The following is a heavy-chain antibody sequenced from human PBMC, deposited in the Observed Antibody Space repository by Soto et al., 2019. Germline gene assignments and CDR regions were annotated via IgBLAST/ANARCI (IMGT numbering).Heavy chain of an antibody. J-gene: IGHJ4*02. CDR3: ATTGPY. CDR1: GFTFSSYG. Sequence: QVQLVDSGGGVVQPGRSLRLSCAASGFTFSSYGMHRVRQAPGKGLEWVAVIWFDGSNKFYADSVKGRFTISRDNSKNTVSLQMNSLRDEDSAAYYCATTGPYWGQGTLVTVSS. V-gene: IGHV3-33*01. CDR2: IWFDGSNK.